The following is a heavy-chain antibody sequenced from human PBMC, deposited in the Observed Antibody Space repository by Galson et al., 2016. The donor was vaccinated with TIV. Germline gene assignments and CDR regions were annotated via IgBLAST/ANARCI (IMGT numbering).Heavy chain of an antibody. J-gene: IGHJ4*02. CDR1: GDSVSSTSAA. CDR3: ARGAPSVFGVIMTLDY. V-gene: IGHV6-1*01. CDR2: TYYRSTWYN. D-gene: IGHD3-3*01. Sequence: CAISGDSVSSTSAAWNWIRQSPSRGLEWLGRTYYRSTWYNDYAASLKRRITINPDTSKNQFSLQLTSVTPEDAAVYYCARGAPSVFGVIMTLDYWGQGTLLTVAS.